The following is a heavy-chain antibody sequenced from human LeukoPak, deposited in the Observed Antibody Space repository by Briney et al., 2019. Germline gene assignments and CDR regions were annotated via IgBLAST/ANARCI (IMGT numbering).Heavy chain of an antibody. CDR2: INQDASAK. D-gene: IGHD6-13*01. V-gene: IGHV3-7*03. J-gene: IGHJ4*02. CDR1: GFTLRSYW. CDR3: AKYLAAGKFYFDY. Sequence: GGSLRLSCAASGFTLRSYWMNWVRQAPGEGLEWVANINQDASAKSYVDSVGGRFTISRDDAKNSLHLQIHSLRAEDTAIYYCAKYLAAGKFYFDYWGQGTLVTVSS.